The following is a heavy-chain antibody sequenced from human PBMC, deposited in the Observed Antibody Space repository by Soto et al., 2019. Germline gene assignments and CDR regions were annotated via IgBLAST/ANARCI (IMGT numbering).Heavy chain of an antibody. CDR3: ARDSSGYYYGTDY. V-gene: IGHV3-33*01. Sequence: GGALRLSCAASGFTFSSYGMHWVRQAPGKGLEWVAVIWYDGSNKYYADSVKGRFTISRDNSKNTLYLQMNSLRAEDTAVYYCARDSSGYYYGTDYWVQGTLVTVSS. CDR2: IWYDGSNK. CDR1: GFTFSSYG. D-gene: IGHD3-22*01. J-gene: IGHJ4*02.